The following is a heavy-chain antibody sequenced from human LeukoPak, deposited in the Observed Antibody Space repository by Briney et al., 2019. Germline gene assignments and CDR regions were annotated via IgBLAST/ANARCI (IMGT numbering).Heavy chain of an antibody. CDR3: ARVGDKDIPLKF. D-gene: IGHD3-16*01. J-gene: IGHJ4*02. V-gene: IGHV1-2*02. CDR2: INPNSGAT. Sequence: ASVKVSCKASGYTFTGYYMHWVRQARGQGLEWMGWINPNSGATNYAQKFQGRVIMTRDTSISTAYMELSRLRSDDTALYYCARVGDKDIPLKFWGQGTLVTVSS. CDR1: GYTFTGYY.